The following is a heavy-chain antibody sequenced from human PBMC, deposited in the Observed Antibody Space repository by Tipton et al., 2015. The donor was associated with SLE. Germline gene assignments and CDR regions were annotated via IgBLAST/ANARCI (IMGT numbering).Heavy chain of an antibody. V-gene: IGHV5-51*01. CDR3: AKEVLGAAFDI. J-gene: IGHJ3*02. CDR1: GYSFTGYG. Sequence: QSGAEVKKPGESLKISCKGSGYSFTGYGIGWVRQMPGKGLEWMGIIYPGDSDTTYSPSFQGQVIISADKSITTAYLQWNSLRASDTAMYYCAKEVLGAAFDIWGQGTMVTVSS. CDR2: IYPGDSDT. D-gene: IGHD1-26*01.